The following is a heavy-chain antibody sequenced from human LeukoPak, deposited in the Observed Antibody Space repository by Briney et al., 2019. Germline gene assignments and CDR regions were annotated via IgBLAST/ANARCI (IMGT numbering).Heavy chain of an antibody. J-gene: IGHJ4*02. D-gene: IGHD3-22*01. CDR1: GGSISSGSDY. CDR3: ARGSRYSSGYDYIDH. Sequence: SEALSLTCTVSGGSISSGSDYCSWIRQTAGKGLEWIGRSYSSGSTNYNPSLKSRVSISVDTSKNQFSLRLSSVTAADTAVYYCARGSRYSSGYDYIDHWGQGTLVTVSS. CDR2: SYSSGST. V-gene: IGHV4-61*02.